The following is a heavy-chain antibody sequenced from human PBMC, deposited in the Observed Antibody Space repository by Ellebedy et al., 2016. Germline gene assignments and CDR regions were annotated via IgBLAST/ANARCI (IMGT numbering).Heavy chain of an antibody. V-gene: IGHV1-69*10. D-gene: IGHD4-17*01. Sequence: ASVTVSCKASGGTFSSYAISWVRQAPGQGLEWMGGSIPILGIANYAQKFQGRVTITADKSTSTAYMELSSLRSEDTAVYYCARGGELLATVTTLGWFDPWGQGTLVTVSS. CDR2: SIPILGIA. CDR1: GGTFSSYA. J-gene: IGHJ5*02. CDR3: ARGGELLATVTTLGWFDP.